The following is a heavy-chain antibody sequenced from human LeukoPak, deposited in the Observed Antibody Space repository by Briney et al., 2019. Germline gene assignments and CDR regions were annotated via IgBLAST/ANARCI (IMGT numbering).Heavy chain of an antibody. CDR1: GGTFGSYA. V-gene: IGHV1-69*13. J-gene: IGHJ4*02. Sequence: SVKVSCKASGGTFGSYAISWVRQAPGQGLEWMGGIIPIFGTANYAQKFQGRVTITADESTSTAYMELSSLRSEDTAVYYCARDQVDRWELVYWGQGTLVTVSS. D-gene: IGHD1-26*01. CDR2: IIPIFGTA. CDR3: ARDQVDRWELVY.